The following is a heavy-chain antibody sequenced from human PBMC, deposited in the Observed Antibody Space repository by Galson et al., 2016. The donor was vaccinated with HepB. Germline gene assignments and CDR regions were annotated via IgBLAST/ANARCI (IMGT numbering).Heavy chain of an antibody. Sequence: ETLSLTCTVSGGSIFRYYWSWIRPPPGKGLEWIGHIYYGGSTKYNPSLKSRVTISLETSKKQFSLKVSCVTAADTAVYYCARASVYNYDIGIGSNYYDYWGQGILVTVSS. CDR3: ARASVYNYDIGIGSNYYDY. CDR1: GGSIFRYY. J-gene: IGHJ4*02. V-gene: IGHV4-59*01. D-gene: IGHD3-9*01. CDR2: IYYGGST.